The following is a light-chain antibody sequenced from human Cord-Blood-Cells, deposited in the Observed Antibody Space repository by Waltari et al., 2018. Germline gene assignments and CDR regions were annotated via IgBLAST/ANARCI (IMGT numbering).Light chain of an antibody. V-gene: IGKV3-20*01. CDR3: QQDGSSPYT. CDR1: QSVSSSY. Sequence: EIVLTQSPRTLSLSPGERATLSCSASQSVSSSYLAWYQQKPGQAPRLLIYGASSRATDSPDRFSGSGSGTDLTLTISRLGPEDFAVYDCQQDGSSPYTFGQGTKLEI. J-gene: IGKJ2*01. CDR2: GAS.